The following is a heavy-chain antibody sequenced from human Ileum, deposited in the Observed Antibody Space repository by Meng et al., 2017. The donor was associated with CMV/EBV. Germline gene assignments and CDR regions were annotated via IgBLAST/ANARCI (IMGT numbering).Heavy chain of an antibody. V-gene: IGHV3-74*01. D-gene: IGHD1-7*01. J-gene: IGHJ4*02. Sequence: GESLKISCAASGFTFSSYWMDWVRQAPGKGLVWVSRIDSDGINTDYADSVKGRFTISRDNAKNTLYLQMNSLRAEDTAVYYCARDRDGNYQYFAYWGQGTLVTVSS. CDR1: GFTFSSYW. CDR2: IDSDGINT. CDR3: ARDRDGNYQYFAY.